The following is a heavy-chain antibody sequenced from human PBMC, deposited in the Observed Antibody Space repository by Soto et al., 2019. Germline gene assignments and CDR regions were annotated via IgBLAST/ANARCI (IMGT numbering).Heavy chain of an antibody. Sequence: ASVKVSCKASGYTFTSYDINWVRQATGQGLEWMGWMNPNSGNTGYAQKFQGRVTMTRNTSISTAYMELSSLRSEDTAVYYCARGRVVPVAIWYYYGMDVWGQGTTVTVS. CDR2: MNPNSGNT. CDR3: ARGRVVPVAIWYYYGMDV. V-gene: IGHV1-8*01. D-gene: IGHD2-2*02. J-gene: IGHJ6*02. CDR1: GYTFTSYD.